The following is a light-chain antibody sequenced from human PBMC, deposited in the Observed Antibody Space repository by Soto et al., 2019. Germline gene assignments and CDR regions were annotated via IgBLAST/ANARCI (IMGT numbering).Light chain of an antibody. Sequence: EIVMTQSPATLSVSPGERATLSCRASQSVSSTLAWYQQKPGQAPRLLIYGASTRATAIPARFSGSGSGTEFTLTISSLQSEDFAVYYCQQYNNWPRTFGQGTKVDIK. CDR3: QQYNNWPRT. V-gene: IGKV3-15*01. CDR2: GAS. J-gene: IGKJ1*01. CDR1: QSVSST.